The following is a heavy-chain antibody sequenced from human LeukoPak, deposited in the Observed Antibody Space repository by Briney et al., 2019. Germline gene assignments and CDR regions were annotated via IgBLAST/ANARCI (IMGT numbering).Heavy chain of an antibody. Sequence: PGGSLRLSCAASGFTFSSYWMHWVRQAPGKGLVWVSRINSDGSSTSYADSVKGRFPISRDNAKNTLYLQMNSLRAEDTAVYYCARAAAPNYYYYYGMDVWGQGTTVTVSS. CDR3: ARAAAPNYYYYYGMDV. CDR2: INSDGSST. V-gene: IGHV3-74*01. J-gene: IGHJ6*02. D-gene: IGHD6-25*01. CDR1: GFTFSSYW.